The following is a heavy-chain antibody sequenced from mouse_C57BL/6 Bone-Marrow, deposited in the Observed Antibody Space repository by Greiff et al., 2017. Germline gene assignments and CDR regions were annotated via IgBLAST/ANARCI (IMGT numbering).Heavy chain of an antibody. V-gene: IGHV4-1*01. Sequence: CTASGVDFSRYWMSWVRRAPGKGLEWIGEINPDSRTINYAPSLKDKFIISRDNAKNTLYLQMSKVRSEDTALYYCARKGASSGSFAYWGQGTLVTVSA. J-gene: IGHJ3*01. CDR2: INPDSRTI. CDR3: ARKGASSGSFAY. D-gene: IGHD3-2*02. CDR1: GVDFSRYW.